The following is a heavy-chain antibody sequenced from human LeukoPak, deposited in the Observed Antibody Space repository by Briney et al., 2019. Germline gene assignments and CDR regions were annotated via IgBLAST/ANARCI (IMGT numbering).Heavy chain of an antibody. CDR2: IYYSGST. V-gene: IGHV4-39*01. CDR3: ARHSRRDGFS. Sequence: SETLSFTCTVSGGSISSSSYYWGWIRQPPGKGLEWIGSIYYSGSTYYNPSLKSRVTISVDTSKNQFSLKLSSVTAADTAVYYCARHSRRDGFSWGQGTLVTVSS. J-gene: IGHJ5*02. CDR1: GGSISSSSYY. D-gene: IGHD5-24*01.